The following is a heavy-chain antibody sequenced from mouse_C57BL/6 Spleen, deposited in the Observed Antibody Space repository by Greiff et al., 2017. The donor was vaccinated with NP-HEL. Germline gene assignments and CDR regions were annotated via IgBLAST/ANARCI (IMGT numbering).Heavy chain of an antibody. CDR3: ARHDWDYAMDY. CDR1: GFTFSSYG. V-gene: IGHV5-6*01. CDR2: ISSGGSYT. D-gene: IGHD4-1*01. Sequence: EVMLVESGGDLVKPGGSLKLSCAASGFTFSSYGMSWVRQTPDKRLEWVATISSGGSYTYYPDSVKGRFTISRDNAKNTLYLQMSSLKSEDTAMYYCARHDWDYAMDYWGQGTSVTVSS. J-gene: IGHJ4*01.